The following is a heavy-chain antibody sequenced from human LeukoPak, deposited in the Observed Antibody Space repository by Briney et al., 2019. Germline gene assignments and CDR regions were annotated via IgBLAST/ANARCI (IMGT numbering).Heavy chain of an antibody. CDR2: ISWDARGI. V-gene: IGHV3-9*01. CDR3: AKDNLAGIIGTSHCFDH. J-gene: IGHJ5*02. CDR1: GFTFDDYA. D-gene: IGHD1-7*01. Sequence: GGSLRLSCAASGFTFDDYAMHWVRHVPGKGLEWVSGISWDARGIAYADSVMGRFTISRDNAKNSLYLQMYSLRAEDTAFYYCAKDNLAGIIGTSHCFDHWGQGTLVTVSS.